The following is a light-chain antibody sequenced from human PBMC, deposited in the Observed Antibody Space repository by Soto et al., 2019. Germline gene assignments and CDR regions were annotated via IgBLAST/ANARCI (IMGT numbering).Light chain of an antibody. CDR1: SSDVGGYNY. Sequence: QSVLTQPASVSGSPGQSITISCTGTSSDVGGYNYVSWYQQHPGKAPKLMIYEVSNRPSGVSNRFSGSKSGNTASLTISGLQAEDEADYYCSSYTSSITLWVFGGGTKVTVL. CDR3: SSYTSSITLWV. V-gene: IGLV2-14*01. J-gene: IGLJ3*02. CDR2: EVS.